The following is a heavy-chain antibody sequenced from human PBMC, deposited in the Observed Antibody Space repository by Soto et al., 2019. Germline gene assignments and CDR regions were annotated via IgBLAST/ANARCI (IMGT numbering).Heavy chain of an antibody. CDR2: ISGSGGST. D-gene: IGHD6-13*01. J-gene: IGHJ5*02. CDR1: GFTFSSYD. CDR3: AKLTQQQLFRWFDP. V-gene: IGHV3-23*01. Sequence: GGSLRLSCAASGFTFSSYDMSGVRQAPGKGLEWVSAISGSGGSTYYADSVKGRFTIPRDNSKNTLYLQMNSLRAEDTAVYYCAKLTQQQLFRWFDPWGQGTLVTVSS.